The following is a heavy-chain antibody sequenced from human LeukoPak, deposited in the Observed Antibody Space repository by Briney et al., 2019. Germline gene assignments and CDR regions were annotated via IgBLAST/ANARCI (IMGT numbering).Heavy chain of an antibody. CDR2: IKQDGSEE. Sequence: PGGSLRLSCAASGFTFKKYWMSWVRQAPGKGLEWVANIKQDGSEETYVESVKGRFTISRDTAKNSRCRQMNSPRAEDTAVDYCARRRWATGGWLGRWGQGTLVSVSS. V-gene: IGHV3-7*01. CDR1: GFTFKKYW. CDR3: ARRRWATGGWLGR. J-gene: IGHJ4*02. D-gene: IGHD2-15*01.